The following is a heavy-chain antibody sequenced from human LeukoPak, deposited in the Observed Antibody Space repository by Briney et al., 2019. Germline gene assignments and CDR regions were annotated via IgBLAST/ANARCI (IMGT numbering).Heavy chain of an antibody. CDR3: AKEKSDYDFWSGYYYY. Sequence: GGSLRLSCAASGFTFSSYAMSWVRQAPGKGLKWVSAISGSGGSTYYADSVKGRFTISRDNSKNTLYLQMNSLRAEDTAVYYCAKEKSDYDFWSGYYYYWGQGTLVTVSS. V-gene: IGHV3-23*01. CDR1: GFTFSSYA. D-gene: IGHD3-3*01. J-gene: IGHJ4*02. CDR2: ISGSGGST.